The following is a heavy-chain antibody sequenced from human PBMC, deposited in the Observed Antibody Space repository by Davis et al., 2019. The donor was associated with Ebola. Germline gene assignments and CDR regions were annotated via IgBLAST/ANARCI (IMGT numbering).Heavy chain of an antibody. J-gene: IGHJ4*02. D-gene: IGHD1-26*01. CDR2: ISSSSSYI. V-gene: IGHV3-21*01. CDR3: AGEWAPIYFDY. Sequence: GGSLRLSCAASGFTFSSYSMNWVRQAPGKGLEWVSSISSSSSYIYYADSVKGRFTISRDNAKNSLYLQMNSLRAEDTAVYYCAGEWAPIYFDYWGQGTLVTVSS. CDR1: GFTFSSYS.